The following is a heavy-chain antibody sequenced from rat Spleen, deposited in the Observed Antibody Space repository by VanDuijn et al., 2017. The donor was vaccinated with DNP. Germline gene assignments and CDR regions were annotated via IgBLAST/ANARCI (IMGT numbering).Heavy chain of an antibody. CDR1: GYSITNNY. CDR2: ISYSGST. CDR3: ARGQPLMDA. D-gene: IGHD3-4*01. J-gene: IGHJ4*01. V-gene: IGHV3-1*01. Sequence: EVQLQESGPGLVKPSQSLSLTCSVTGYSITNNYWAWIRKFPGNKMEWMGYISYSGSTGYNPSLKSRISITRDTSKNQFFLQLNSVTTEETATYYCARGQPLMDAWGQGASVTVSS.